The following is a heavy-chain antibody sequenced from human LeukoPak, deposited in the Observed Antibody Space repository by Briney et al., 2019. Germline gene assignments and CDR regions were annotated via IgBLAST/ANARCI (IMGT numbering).Heavy chain of an antibody. CDR2: IYNSGTT. D-gene: IGHD6-13*01. CDR3: ARDPGSSWYYFDY. J-gene: IGHJ4*02. V-gene: IGHV4-59*11. CDR1: SGSISSHY. Sequence: SETLSLTCTVSSGSISSHYWTWIRQPPGKGLEWIGGIYNSGTTNYNPSLKSRVTISVDTSKNQFSLKLSSVTAADTAVYYCARDPGSSWYYFDYWGQGTLVTVSS.